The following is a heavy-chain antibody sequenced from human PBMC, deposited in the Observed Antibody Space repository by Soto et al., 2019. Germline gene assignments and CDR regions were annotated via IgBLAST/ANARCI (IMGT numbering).Heavy chain of an antibody. CDR3: EKDIYDFMGGNDRHSYTDY. CDR1: GFTFDYYS. J-gene: IGHJ4*02. Sequence: EPQLVESGGGLVQPGGSLRLSCATSGFTFDYYSMNWVRQAPGKGLEWVSGVSGSGAFTFYAASVEGRFTISRDSAKNTLYLQMNSLSVEDTAIYYCEKDIYDFMGGNDRHSYTDYWGQGTLVTVSS. D-gene: IGHD3-16*02. CDR2: VSGSGAFT. V-gene: IGHV3-23*04.